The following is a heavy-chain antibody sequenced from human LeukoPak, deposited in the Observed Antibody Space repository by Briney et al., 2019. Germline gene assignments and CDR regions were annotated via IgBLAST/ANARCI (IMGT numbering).Heavy chain of an antibody. CDR2: INSNYHVT. CDR3: GRQQMTAFPNYYYYLDV. CDR1: GFTFTDHY. Sequence: ASVKVSCKTSGFTFTDHYMHWVRQAPGQGLEWLGWINSNYHVTNYAQNFQGRVSMTSDTSISTAFLELSGLRSNDTAVYFCGRQQMTAFPNYYYYLDVWGQGTTVTVPS. V-gene: IGHV1-2*02. J-gene: IGHJ6*03. D-gene: IGHD6-13*01.